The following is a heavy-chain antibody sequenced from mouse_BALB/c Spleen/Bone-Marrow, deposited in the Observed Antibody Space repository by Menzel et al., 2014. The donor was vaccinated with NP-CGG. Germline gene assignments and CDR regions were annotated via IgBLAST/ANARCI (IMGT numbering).Heavy chain of an antibody. V-gene: IGHV1-7*01. D-gene: IGHD1-1*01. CDR3: ARRAYGGSYGFAY. J-gene: IGHJ3*01. CDR1: GYTFTSYW. Sequence: VQLVESGAELAKPGASLKMSCKASGYTFTSYWMDWVKQRPGQGLEWIGYINPSTDYTEYNQKFKDKATLTADKSSSTAFMQLSSLTSEDSAVYYCARRAYGGSYGFAYWGQGTLATVSA. CDR2: INPSTDYT.